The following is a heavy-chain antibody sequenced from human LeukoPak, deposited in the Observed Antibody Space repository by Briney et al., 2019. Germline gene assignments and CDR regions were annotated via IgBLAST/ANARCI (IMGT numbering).Heavy chain of an antibody. CDR3: ARQDPYYYDMDV. J-gene: IGHJ6*03. CDR2: MNPNSGNT. Sequence: GASVKVSCKASGYTFTRYVLNWVRQATGQGLEWMGWMNPNSGNTGYAQTFQGIVTLTRNTSIRTAYMELSSLRSEDTAAYYCARQDPYYYDMDVWGKGTTVTVSS. CDR1: GYTFTRYV. V-gene: IGHV1-8*01.